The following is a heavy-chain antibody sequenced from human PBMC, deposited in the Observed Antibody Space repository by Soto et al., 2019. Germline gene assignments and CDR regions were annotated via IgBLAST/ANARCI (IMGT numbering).Heavy chain of an antibody. D-gene: IGHD3-9*01. CDR3: AKDNDDVLRYFDY. CDR1: GLTFNDYP. J-gene: IGHJ4*02. V-gene: IGHV3-9*01. Sequence: PGGSLRLSCAASGLTFNDYPMHWVRQAPGNGLEWVSGISWNSGSIGYPDYVKGRFTISRDNAKNSLHLQMNSLIAEDTALYYCAKDNDDVLRYFDYWGQGTLVTVSS. CDR2: ISWNSGSI.